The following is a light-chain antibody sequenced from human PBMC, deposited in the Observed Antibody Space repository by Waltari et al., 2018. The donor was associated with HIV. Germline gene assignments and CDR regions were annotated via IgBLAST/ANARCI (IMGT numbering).Light chain of an antibody. J-gene: IGKJ1*01. CDR1: QSISNW. V-gene: IGKV1-5*03. Sequence: DIQMTQSLSTLSASIGDRATITCRASQSISNWLAWYQQKPGKAPKTLIYKASTLEGGVPSRFSGSGSGTEFTLTINSLQPDDFATYFCQQYYLYPWTFGQGAKVEI. CDR2: KAS. CDR3: QQYYLYPWT.